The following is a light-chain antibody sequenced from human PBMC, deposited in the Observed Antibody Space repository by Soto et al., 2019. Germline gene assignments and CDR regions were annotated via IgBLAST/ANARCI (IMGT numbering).Light chain of an antibody. J-gene: IGLJ1*01. V-gene: IGLV3-21*02. CDR2: DAS. CDR1: KIGSKI. Sequence: SYDLTQPPSVSVAAGLTARITCWGDKIGSKIVHWYRQRPGQAPVAVVFDASDRPSGIPDRISASRSGDTATLTISRVDAGDEADYYCQVWASTDEFFVFGSGTKVTVL. CDR3: QVWASTDEFFV.